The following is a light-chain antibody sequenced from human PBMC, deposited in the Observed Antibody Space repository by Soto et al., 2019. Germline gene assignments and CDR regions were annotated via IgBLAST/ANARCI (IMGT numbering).Light chain of an antibody. V-gene: IGKV3-20*01. CDR3: QQYGGSAT. Sequence: EIVLTQSPGTLSLSPGARATLSCRASQSISVSDLAWYQQKPGLAPRLLIYAATTRAAGIPDRFSGSGSGTEFTLTINRLVPEDFAVDHCQQYGGSATFGQGTRLEIK. J-gene: IGKJ5*01. CDR2: AAT. CDR1: QSISVSD.